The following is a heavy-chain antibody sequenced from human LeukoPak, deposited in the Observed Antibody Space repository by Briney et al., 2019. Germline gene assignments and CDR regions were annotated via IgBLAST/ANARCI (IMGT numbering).Heavy chain of an antibody. CDR2: INPNSGGT. CDR3: ARADRAHHNPPDY. Sequence: ASVKVSCKASGYTFTGYYMHWVRQAPGQGLEWMGWINPNSGGTNYAQKFQGRVTMTRDTSISTAYMELSRLRSDDTAVYYCARADRAHHNPPDYWGQGTLVTVSS. J-gene: IGHJ4*02. D-gene: IGHD1-1*01. V-gene: IGHV1-2*02. CDR1: GYTFTGYY.